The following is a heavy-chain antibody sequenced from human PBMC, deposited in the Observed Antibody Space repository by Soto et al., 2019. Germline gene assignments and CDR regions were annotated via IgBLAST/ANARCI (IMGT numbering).Heavy chain of an antibody. CDR3: ARDGAVAGYYFDY. CDR2: INPNNGNT. D-gene: IGHD6-19*01. CDR1: GYTFGAYY. V-gene: IGHV1-18*04. J-gene: IGHJ4*02. Sequence: ASVKVSCKASGYTFGAYYLHWVRQAPGQGLEWMGWINPNNGNTNYAQKLQGRVTMTTDTSTSTAYMELRSLRSDDTAVYYCARDGAVAGYYFDYWGQGTLVTVSS.